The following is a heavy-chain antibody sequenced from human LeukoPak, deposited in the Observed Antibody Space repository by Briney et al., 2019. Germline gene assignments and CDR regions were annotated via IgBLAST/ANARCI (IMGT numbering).Heavy chain of an antibody. CDR1: GYSFTSYW. Sequence: GESLKISCKGSGYSFTSYWIGWVRQMPGKGLEWMGIIYPGDSDTRYSPSFQGQVTISADKSISTAYLQWSSLKASDTAMYYCARHPSLWTTVISDWYFDLWGRGTLVTVSS. CDR2: IYPGDSDT. CDR3: ARHPSLWTTVISDWYFDL. D-gene: IGHD4-11*01. V-gene: IGHV5-51*01. J-gene: IGHJ2*01.